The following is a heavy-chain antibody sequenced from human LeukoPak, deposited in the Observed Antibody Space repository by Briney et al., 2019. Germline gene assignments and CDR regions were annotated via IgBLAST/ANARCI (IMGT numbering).Heavy chain of an antibody. Sequence: SETLSLTCTVSGGSISSYYWSCIRQPPGKGLEWIGYIYYSGSTNYNPSLKSRVTISVDTSKNQFSLKLSSVTAADTAVYYCARATIFGVVGFDYWRQGTLVTVSS. D-gene: IGHD3-3*01. V-gene: IGHV4-59*01. CDR3: ARATIFGVVGFDY. CDR1: GGSISSYY. CDR2: IYYSGST. J-gene: IGHJ4*02.